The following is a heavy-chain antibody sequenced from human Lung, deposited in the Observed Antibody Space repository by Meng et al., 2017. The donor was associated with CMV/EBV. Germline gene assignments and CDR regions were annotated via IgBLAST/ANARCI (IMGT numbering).Heavy chain of an antibody. CDR1: GYTLTNYY. D-gene: IGHD6-13*01. CDR2: INPSDNTT. CDR3: ARDLGYSSSWYFQYYFDC. Sequence: ASVKVSXKAPGYTLTNYYIHWVRQAPGQGLEWMGIINPSDNTTIYAQKFQGRVTMTRDTSTSTVYMELSSLRSDDTALYYCARDLGYSSSWYFQYYFDCWGQGXLVTVSS. V-gene: IGHV1-46*01. J-gene: IGHJ4*02.